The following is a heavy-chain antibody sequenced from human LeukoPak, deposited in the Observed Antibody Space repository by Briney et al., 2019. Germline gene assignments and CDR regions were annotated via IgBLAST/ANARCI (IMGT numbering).Heavy chain of an antibody. CDR2: VYYSGTT. CDR3: ARGSGWYFL. J-gene: IGHJ4*02. CDR1: GGSISGYY. Sequence: PSETLSLTCTVSGGSISGYYWTWIRQPPGKGLEWIGYVYYSGTTNYNPSLQSRVTISVDRPKNQLSLKLSSVTAADTAVYYCARGSGWYFLWGQGTLVTVSS. D-gene: IGHD6-19*01. V-gene: IGHV4-59*01.